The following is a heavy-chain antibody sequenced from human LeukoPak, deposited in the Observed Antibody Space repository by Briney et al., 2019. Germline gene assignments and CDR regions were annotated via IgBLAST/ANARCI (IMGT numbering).Heavy chain of an antibody. D-gene: IGHD6-13*01. V-gene: IGHV3-11*01. Sequence: TGGSLRLSCAASGFTFTHFWMSWVRQTPGKGLEWLSYIDSSGDVIYYADSVKGRFTISRDNAKNSLYLQMNSLRAEDTAVYYCAKGTHSSSWHWYDPWGQGTLVTVS. CDR3: AKGTHSSSWHWYDP. J-gene: IGHJ5*02. CDR2: IDSSGDVI. CDR1: GFTFTHFW.